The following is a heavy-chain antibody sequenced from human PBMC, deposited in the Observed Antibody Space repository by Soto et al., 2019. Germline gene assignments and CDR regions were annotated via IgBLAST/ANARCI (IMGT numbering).Heavy chain of an antibody. D-gene: IGHD3-22*01. CDR1: GYSFTSYY. V-gene: IGHV1-46*01. CDR3: ARDSLIGYDSSGYYY. J-gene: IGHJ4*02. Sequence: QVQLVQSGAVVKKPGASVKVSCKASGYSFTSYYMHWLRQAPGQGLEWMGIINPSGGNTDYAQKFQGRVTMTRDTSTSTVYMELSSLRSEDTAVYYCARDSLIGYDSSGYYYWGQGTLVTVSS. CDR2: INPSGGNT.